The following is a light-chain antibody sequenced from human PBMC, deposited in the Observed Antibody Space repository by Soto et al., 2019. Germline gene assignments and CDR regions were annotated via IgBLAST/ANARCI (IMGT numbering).Light chain of an antibody. CDR1: SSDVGGYNY. V-gene: IGLV2-14*01. Sequence: QSALTQPASVSGSPGQSITISCTGTSSDVGGYNYVSWYQQHPGKAPKLMIYDVSNRPSGVSNRLSGSKSGNTASLTISGLQAEDEADYYCSSYTSSSTLDVVFGGGTQLTVL. CDR3: SSYTSSSTLDVV. CDR2: DVS. J-gene: IGLJ2*01.